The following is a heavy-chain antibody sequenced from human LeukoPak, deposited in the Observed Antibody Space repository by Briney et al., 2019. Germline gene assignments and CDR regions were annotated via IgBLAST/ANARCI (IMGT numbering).Heavy chain of an antibody. J-gene: IGHJ4*02. CDR1: GFTFNDFA. D-gene: IGHD4-17*01. CDR2: ISWDGDTV. CDR3: AKTDYGDDLYYFNS. V-gene: IGHV3-9*01. Sequence: PGGSLRLSCVASGFTFNDFAMHWVRQAPGKGLEWVSRISWDGDTVDYADSVKGRFTISRDNAKNSLYLQMNSLRAEDTAFYYRAKTDYGDDLYYFNSWGQGTLVTVSS.